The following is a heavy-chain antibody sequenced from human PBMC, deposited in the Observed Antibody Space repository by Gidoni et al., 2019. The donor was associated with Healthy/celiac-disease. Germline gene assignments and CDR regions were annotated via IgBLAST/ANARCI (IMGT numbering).Heavy chain of an antibody. D-gene: IGHD3-22*01. V-gene: IGHV4-31*03. Sequence: QVQLQESGPGLVKASQTLSLTCTVPGGSLSSGGYSWSWIRQHPGKGLEWIGYIYYSGSTYYNPSLKSRVTISVDTSKNQFSLKLSSVTAADTAVYYCAREQDSSGYYYANDAFDIWGQGTMVTVSS. J-gene: IGHJ3*02. CDR3: AREQDSSGYYYANDAFDI. CDR2: IYYSGST. CDR1: GGSLSSGGYS.